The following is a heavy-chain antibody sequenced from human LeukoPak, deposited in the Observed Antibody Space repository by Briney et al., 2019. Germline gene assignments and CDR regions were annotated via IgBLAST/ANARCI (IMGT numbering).Heavy chain of an antibody. V-gene: IGHV4-4*02. J-gene: IGHJ4*02. Sequence: NSSETLSLTCAVSGGSISSSNWWSWVRQPPGKGLEWIGEIYHSGSTNCNPSLKSRVTISVDKSKNQFSLKLSSVTAADTAVYYCARSSSGWYMYYFDYWGQGTLVTVSS. CDR1: GGSISSSNW. D-gene: IGHD6-19*01. CDR3: ARSSSGWYMYYFDY. CDR2: IYHSGST.